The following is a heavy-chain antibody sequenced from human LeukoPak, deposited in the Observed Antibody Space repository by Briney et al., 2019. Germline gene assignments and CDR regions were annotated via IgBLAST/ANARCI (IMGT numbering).Heavy chain of an antibody. D-gene: IGHD1-26*01. V-gene: IGHV3-23*01. J-gene: IGHJ4*02. Sequence: GGSLRLSCAASEFTFSSYAMSWVRQAPGKGLEWVSAISVSADSTYYADSVKGRFTISRDNSRNTLYLQMNSLRADDTAVYYCAKDREYTGSYYLYFDYWGQGTLVTVSS. CDR3: AKDREYTGSYYLYFDY. CDR1: EFTFSSYA. CDR2: ISVSADST.